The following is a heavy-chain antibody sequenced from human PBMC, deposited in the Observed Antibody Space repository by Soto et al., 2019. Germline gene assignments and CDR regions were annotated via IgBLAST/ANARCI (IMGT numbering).Heavy chain of an antibody. V-gene: IGHV3-30*03. J-gene: IGHJ4*02. D-gene: IGHD1-1*01. CDR2: ISYDGSNK. CDR1: GFTFSSYG. CDR3: GAGNWIYVDY. Sequence: QVQLVESGGGVVQPGRSLRLSCAASGFTFSSYGMHWVRQAPGKGLEWVAVISYDGSNKYYADSVKGRFTISRDNSKNTQYQLIISRRAEDTAEYCWGAGNWIYVDYWGQGTLVTVSS.